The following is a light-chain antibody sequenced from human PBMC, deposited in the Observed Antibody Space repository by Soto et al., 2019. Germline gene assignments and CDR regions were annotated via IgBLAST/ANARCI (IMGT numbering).Light chain of an antibody. CDR2: DAS. J-gene: IGKJ5*01. CDR3: QQFKNYPIT. CDR1: QGISSA. V-gene: IGKV1D-13*01. Sequence: AIQLTQSPSSLSASVGDRVTITCRASQGISSALAWYQQTPGKAPKLRIEDASSLESGVPSTVSGSGSGTDFTLTSSSLQPEDFATYYCQQFKNYPITFGQGTRLEIK.